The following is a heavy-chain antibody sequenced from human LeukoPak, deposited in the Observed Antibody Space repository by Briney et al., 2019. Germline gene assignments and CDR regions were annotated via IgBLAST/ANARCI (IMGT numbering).Heavy chain of an antibody. CDR1: GGSFSGCY. CDR3: ARGVTMVRGVIGNWFDP. D-gene: IGHD3-10*01. Sequence: PSETLSLTCAVYGGSFSGCYWSWIRQPPGKGLEWIGEINHSGSTNYNPSLKSRVTISVDTSKDQSSLKLSSVTAADTAVYYCARGVTMVRGVIGNWFDPWGQGTLVTVSS. CDR2: INHSGST. V-gene: IGHV4-34*01. J-gene: IGHJ5*02.